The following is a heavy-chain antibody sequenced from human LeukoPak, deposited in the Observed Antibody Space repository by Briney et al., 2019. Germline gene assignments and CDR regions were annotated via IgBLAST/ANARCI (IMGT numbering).Heavy chain of an antibody. J-gene: IGHJ4*02. CDR2: ISGSGSGGST. CDR1: GFTFSSSA. Sequence: GGSLRLSCAASGFTFSSSAMSWVRQAPGKGLEWVSNISGSGSGGSTYYADSVKGRFTISRDNSKNTLYLQMNSLRAEDTAVYYCAKDRVGGGDCPDYWGQGTLVTVSS. V-gene: IGHV3-23*01. D-gene: IGHD2-21*02. CDR3: AKDRVGGGDCPDY.